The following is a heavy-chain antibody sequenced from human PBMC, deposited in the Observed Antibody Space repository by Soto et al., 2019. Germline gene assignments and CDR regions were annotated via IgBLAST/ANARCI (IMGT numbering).Heavy chain of an antibody. Sequence: EVQLVESGGGLVQPGGSLRLSCAASGFTFSSYSMNWVRQAPGKGLEWVSYISSSSSTIYYADSVKGRFTISRDNAKHSLYLQMNSLRAEDTAVYYCARDPHYPYYDFWSVYYGWFDPWGQGTLVTVSS. CDR1: GFTFSSYS. CDR2: ISSSSSTI. D-gene: IGHD3-3*01. CDR3: ARDPHYPYYDFWSVYYGWFDP. V-gene: IGHV3-48*01. J-gene: IGHJ5*02.